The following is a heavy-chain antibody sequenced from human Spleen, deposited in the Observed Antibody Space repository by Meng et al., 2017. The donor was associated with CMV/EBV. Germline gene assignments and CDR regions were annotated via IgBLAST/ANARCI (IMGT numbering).Heavy chain of an antibody. CDR3: ARVRNVIMDV. D-gene: IGHD2/OR15-2a*01. V-gene: IGHV1-46*01. J-gene: IGHJ6*02. CDR1: GYTFSRYG. CDR2: INPSGGST. Sequence: ASVKVSCKAYGYTFSRYGISWVRQAPGQGLEWMGIINPSGGSTSYAQKFQGRVTMTRDTSTSTVYMELSSLRSEDTAVYYCARVRNVIMDVWGQGTTVTVSS.